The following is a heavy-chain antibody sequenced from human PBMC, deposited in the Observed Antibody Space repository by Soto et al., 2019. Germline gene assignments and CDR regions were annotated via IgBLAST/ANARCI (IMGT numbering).Heavy chain of an antibody. CDR3: ARLHFSIQYYYYMDV. D-gene: IGHD3-3*02. J-gene: IGHJ6*03. CDR2: INPSGGT. V-gene: IGHV4-34*01. CDR1: GWTISGYC. Sequence: SVTLSVTCAVDGWTISGYCWSWISKPTGKGLEWIGEINPSGGTNYNPSLKSRLTISVDTSKNQFSLKLSSVTAADTAVYYCARLHFSIQYYYYMDVWGKGTPVTVSS.